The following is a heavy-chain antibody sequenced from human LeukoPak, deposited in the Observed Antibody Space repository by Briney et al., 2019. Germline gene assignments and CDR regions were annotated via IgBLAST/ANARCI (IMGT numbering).Heavy chain of an antibody. CDR3: ARDWGRSSSWYRDY. CDR2: ISSSGSTI. D-gene: IGHD6-13*01. V-gene: IGHV3-11*04. J-gene: IGHJ4*02. CDR1: GGSIGSTTYY. Sequence: KTSETLSLTCTVSGGSIGSTTYYWGWIRQAPGKGLEWVSYISSSGSTIYYADSVKGRFTISRDNAKNSLYLQMNSLRAEDTAVYYCARDWGRSSSWYRDYWGQGTLVTVSS.